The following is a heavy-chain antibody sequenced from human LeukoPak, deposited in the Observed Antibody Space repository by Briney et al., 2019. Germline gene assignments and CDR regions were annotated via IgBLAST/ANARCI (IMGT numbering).Heavy chain of an antibody. CDR3: ATGNTPTVFYLVV. V-gene: IGHV1-69*06. J-gene: IGHJ6*03. CDR1: GCTFSSYV. D-gene: IGHD2/OR15-2a*01. CDR2: FVPIFGTT. Sequence: SVKVSCKAAGCTFSSYVFNWVRQAPGQGLEWMGRFVPIFGTTNHAQKFQDRVTFTADKSTSTVYMELSSLRSDDTAVYYCATGNTPTVFYLVVWAKGTTVTVSS.